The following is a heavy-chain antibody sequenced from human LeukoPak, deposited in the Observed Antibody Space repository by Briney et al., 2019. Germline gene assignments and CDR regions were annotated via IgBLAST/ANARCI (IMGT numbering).Heavy chain of an antibody. V-gene: IGHV3-7*01. Sequence: GGSLRLSCAPSGFTFSGYWMSWVRQAPGKGLEWVASINLDESEKYYVDSVNGRFTISRDNAKNSLYLQVNSLRVEDTSVYYCARDPDNRRFFDSWGQGTLVTVSS. CDR3: ARDPDNRRFFDS. J-gene: IGHJ4*02. D-gene: IGHD5-24*01. CDR1: GFTFSGYW. CDR2: INLDESEK.